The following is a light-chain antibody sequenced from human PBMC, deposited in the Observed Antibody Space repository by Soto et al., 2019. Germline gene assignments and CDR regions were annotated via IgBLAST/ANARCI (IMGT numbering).Light chain of an antibody. V-gene: IGKV1-8*01. CDR1: QGISSY. CDR3: QQHNTYPWT. J-gene: IGKJ1*01. CDR2: AAS. Sequence: AIRMTQSPSSLSASTGARVTITCRASQGISSYLAWYQQKPGKAPKLLIYAASTLQSGVPSRFSGSGSGTDFTLTISCLQSEDFATYYCQQHNTYPWTFGQGTKVDI.